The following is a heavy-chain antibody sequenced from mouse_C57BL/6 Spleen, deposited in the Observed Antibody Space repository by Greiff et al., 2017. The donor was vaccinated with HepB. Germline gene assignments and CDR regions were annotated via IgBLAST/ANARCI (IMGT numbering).Heavy chain of an antibody. D-gene: IGHD2-3*01. CDR1: GYTFTSYG. Sequence: VQLQQSGAELARPGASVKLSCKASGYTFTSYGISWVKQRTGQGLEWIGEIYPRSGNTYYNEKFKGKATLTADKSSSTAYMELRSLTSEDSAVYFCARSDGYYENYAMDYWGQGTSVTVSS. CDR3: ARSDGYYENYAMDY. J-gene: IGHJ4*01. CDR2: IYPRSGNT. V-gene: IGHV1-81*01.